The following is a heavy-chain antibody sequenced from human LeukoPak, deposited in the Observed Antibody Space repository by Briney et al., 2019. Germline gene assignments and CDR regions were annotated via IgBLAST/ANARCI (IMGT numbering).Heavy chain of an antibody. J-gene: IGHJ4*02. CDR3: ARGTIAVAGIDY. D-gene: IGHD6-19*01. CDR1: GFTFNNYW. V-gene: IGHV3-7*01. CDR2: INQDGSEK. Sequence: GGSLRLSCAASGFTFNNYWMSWVRQALGKGLEWVANINQDGSEKHYVDSVKGRFTISRDNAKNSLYLQMNSLRAEDTAVYYCARGTIAVAGIDYWGQGTLVTVSS.